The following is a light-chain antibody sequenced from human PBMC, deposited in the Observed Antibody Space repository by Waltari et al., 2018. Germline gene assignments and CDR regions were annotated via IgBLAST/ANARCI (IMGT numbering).Light chain of an antibody. CDR2: ENN. V-gene: IGLV1-51*02. Sequence: QSLLTQPPSVSAAPGQRVTIPCPGSRPNIGSYYVSWYPQLPGTAPKLLIYENNKRPSEIPDRFSASKSGTSATLAITGLQAGDEADYHCATYDTSLSAGVFGGGTKLTVL. CDR3: ATYDTSLSAGV. CDR1: RPNIGSYY. J-gene: IGLJ2*01.